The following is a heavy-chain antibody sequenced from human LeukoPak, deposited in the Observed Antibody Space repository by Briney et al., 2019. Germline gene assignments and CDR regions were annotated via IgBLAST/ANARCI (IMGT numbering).Heavy chain of an antibody. CDR3: AKDSSGSSSPEYFQH. CDR1: GFTFDDYA. Sequence: PGRSLRLSCAASGFTFDDYAMHWVRQAPGKGLEWVSGISWNSGSIGYADSVKGRFTISRDNAKNSLYLQMNSLRAEDTALYYCAKDSSGSSSPEYFQHWGQGTLVTVSS. CDR2: ISWNSGSI. J-gene: IGHJ1*01. D-gene: IGHD2-15*01. V-gene: IGHV3-9*01.